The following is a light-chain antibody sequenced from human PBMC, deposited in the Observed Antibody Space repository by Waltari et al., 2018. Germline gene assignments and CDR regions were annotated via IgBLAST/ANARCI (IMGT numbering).Light chain of an antibody. J-gene: IGLJ3*02. CDR2: SDD. V-gene: IGLV1-44*01. CDR3: STWDDSLNGQV. CDR1: SSNIGRNP. Sequence: QSVLTQPPSASGSPGQRVIISCSGSSSNIGRNPVNWYQQLPGTAPTPLIYSDDQRPSGVPERFSGSKSGTSVSLGITGLLAEDEAVYHCSTWDDSLNGQVFGGGSKVTVL.